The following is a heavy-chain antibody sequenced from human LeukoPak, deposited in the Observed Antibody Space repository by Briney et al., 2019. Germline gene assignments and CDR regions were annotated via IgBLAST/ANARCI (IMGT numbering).Heavy chain of an antibody. CDR3: ARGVLGPYYFDL. D-gene: IGHD7-27*01. J-gene: IGHJ2*01. CDR1: GGTFRGYY. V-gene: IGHV4-34*01. Sequence: AETLSLTCAVYGGTFRGYYWSWIRQPPGKGLEWIGEIHYTGATNYKPSLKSRVTISGDPSKNQVSLRVYSVTAADTAVYYCARGVLGPYYFDLWGRGTLVTVSS. CDR2: IHYTGAT.